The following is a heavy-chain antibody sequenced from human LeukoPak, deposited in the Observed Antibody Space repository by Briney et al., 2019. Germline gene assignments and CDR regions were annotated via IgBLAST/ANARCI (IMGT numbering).Heavy chain of an antibody. J-gene: IGHJ6*03. CDR1: GGSFSGYY. Sequence: SETLSLTCAVYGGSFSGYYWNWIRQPPGKGLEWIGEINHSGSTNYNPSLKSRVTISVDTSKNQFSLKLSSVTAADTAVYYCARGAPQYDFWSGYYLGYYYYYMDVWGKGTMVTVSS. D-gene: IGHD3-3*01. V-gene: IGHV4-34*01. CDR3: ARGAPQYDFWSGYYLGYYYYYMDV. CDR2: INHSGST.